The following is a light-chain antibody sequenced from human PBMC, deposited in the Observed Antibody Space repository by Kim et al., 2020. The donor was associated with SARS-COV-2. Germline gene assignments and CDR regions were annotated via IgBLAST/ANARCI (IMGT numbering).Light chain of an antibody. V-gene: IGLV2-14*04. CDR1: SIDLGGYNY. Sequence: QSITISCTGTSIDLGGYNYVSWYQQHPGKAPKLIVYDVIDRPSGVSDRFSGSTSGNTASLTISGLQAEDEANYYCASYTSSNTLVIFGGGTQLTVL. J-gene: IGLJ2*01. CDR2: DVI. CDR3: ASYTSSNTLVI.